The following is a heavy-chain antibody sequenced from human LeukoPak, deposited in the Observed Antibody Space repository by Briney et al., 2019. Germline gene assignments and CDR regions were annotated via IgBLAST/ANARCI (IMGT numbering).Heavy chain of an antibody. V-gene: IGHV3-48*04. Sequence: GGSLRLSCAASGFTFSSYSMNWVRQAPGKGLEWISYISGSGNSIYYADSVKGRFTISRDNAKNSLYLQMNSLRAEDTAVYYCARDATFDPWGQGTLVTVSS. CDR3: ARDATFDP. CDR1: GFTFSSYS. J-gene: IGHJ5*02. D-gene: IGHD2-15*01. CDR2: ISGSGNSI.